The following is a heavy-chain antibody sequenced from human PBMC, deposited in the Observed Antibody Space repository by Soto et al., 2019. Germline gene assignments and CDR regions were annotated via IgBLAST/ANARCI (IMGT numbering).Heavy chain of an antibody. Sequence: SETLTLTCAVYGGSFSGYYWSWIRQPPGKGLEWIGYIYYSGSTNYNPSLKSRVTISVDTSKNQFSLKLSSVTAADTAVYYCARGGSPYYDFWSGYPILWYWGQGTLVTVSS. CDR1: GGSFSGYY. D-gene: IGHD3-3*01. CDR2: IYYSGST. V-gene: IGHV4-59*08. J-gene: IGHJ4*02. CDR3: ARGGSPYYDFWSGYPILWY.